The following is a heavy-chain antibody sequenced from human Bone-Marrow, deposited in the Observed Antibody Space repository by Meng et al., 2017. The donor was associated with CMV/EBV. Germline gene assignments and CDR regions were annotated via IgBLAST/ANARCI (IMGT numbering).Heavy chain of an antibody. CDR2: IYSGGST. D-gene: IGHD4-23*01. J-gene: IGHJ3*02. CDR3: ARDPAMTTVAKGAFDI. CDR1: GFAFSSYT. V-gene: IGHV3-66*02. Sequence: GESLKISCTASGFAFSSYTMNWVRQAPGKGLEWVSVIYSGGSTYYADSVKGRFTISRDNSKNTLYLQMNSLRAEDTAVYYCARDPAMTTVAKGAFDIWGQGTMVTVPS.